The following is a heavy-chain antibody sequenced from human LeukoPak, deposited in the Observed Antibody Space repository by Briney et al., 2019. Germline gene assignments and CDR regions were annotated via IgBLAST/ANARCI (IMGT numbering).Heavy chain of an antibody. V-gene: IGHV3-20*04. CDR2: INWNGGST. J-gene: IGHJ4*02. Sequence: PGGSLRLSCAASGFTFDDYGMSWVRQAPGKGLEWVSGINWNGGSTGYADSVKGRFTISRDNAKNSLYLQMNSLRAEDTALYYCARGSIAIYYYDSSGYFGYWGQGTLVAVCS. D-gene: IGHD3-22*01. CDR3: ARGSIAIYYYDSSGYFGY. CDR1: GFTFDDYG.